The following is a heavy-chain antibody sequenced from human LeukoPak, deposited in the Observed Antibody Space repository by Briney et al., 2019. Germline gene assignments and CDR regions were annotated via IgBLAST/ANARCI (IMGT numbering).Heavy chain of an antibody. J-gene: IGHJ4*02. CDR1: GFPFSTYE. Sequence: GGSLRLSCAASGFPFSTYEMNWVRQAPGKGLEWVGRTRNKANSYTTEYAASVKGRFTLARDDSNNSLYLQMKSLKTEDTAVYYCVAMIRGVGYWGQGTLVTVSS. V-gene: IGHV3-72*01. D-gene: IGHD3-10*01. CDR2: TRNKANSYTT. CDR3: VAMIRGVGY.